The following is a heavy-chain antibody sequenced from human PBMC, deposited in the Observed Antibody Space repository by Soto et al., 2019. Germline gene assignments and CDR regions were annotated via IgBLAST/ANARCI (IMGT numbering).Heavy chain of an antibody. D-gene: IGHD1-26*01. CDR2: IYYSGST. CDR1: GGSVSSGSYY. J-gene: IGHJ4*02. V-gene: IGHV4-61*01. CDR3: ARGLQWELLG. Sequence: QVQLQESGPGLVKPSETLSLTCTVSGGSVSSGSYYWSWIRQPPGTGLEWIGYIYYSGSTNYNPSLKSRVTISVGTSKNQFSLKLSSVTAADTAVYYCARGLQWELLGWGQGTLVTVSS.